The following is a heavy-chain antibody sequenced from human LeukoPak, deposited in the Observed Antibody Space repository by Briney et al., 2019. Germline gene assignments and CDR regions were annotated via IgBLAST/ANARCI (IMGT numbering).Heavy chain of an antibody. CDR3: ARDLGSWIQLWQFDY. Sequence: ASVKVSCKASGYTFTGYYMHWVRQAPGQGLEWMGRINPNSGGTNYAQKFQGRVTMTRDTSTSTVYMELSSLRSEDTAVYYCARDLGSWIQLWQFDYWGQGTLVTVSS. V-gene: IGHV1-2*06. CDR2: INPNSGGT. D-gene: IGHD5-18*01. CDR1: GYTFTGYY. J-gene: IGHJ4*02.